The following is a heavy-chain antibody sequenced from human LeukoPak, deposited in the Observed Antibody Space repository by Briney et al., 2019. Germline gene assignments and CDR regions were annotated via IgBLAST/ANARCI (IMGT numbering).Heavy chain of an antibody. Sequence: GGSLRLSCAASGFTFSSYWMSWVRQAPGKGLEWVANIKEDGSEKYYVDSLKGRFTISRDNAKNTLYLQMNSLRAEDTAVYYCARDGDYYASWFDPWGQGTLVTVSS. CDR2: IKEDGSEK. D-gene: IGHD4-17*01. CDR3: ARDGDYYASWFDP. J-gene: IGHJ5*02. V-gene: IGHV3-7*01. CDR1: GFTFSSYW.